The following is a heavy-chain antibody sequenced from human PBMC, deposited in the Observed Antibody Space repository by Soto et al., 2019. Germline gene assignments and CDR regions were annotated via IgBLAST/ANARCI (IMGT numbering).Heavy chain of an antibody. CDR2: ISGGGDTT. V-gene: IGHV3-23*01. Sequence: EVQLLESGGGLVQPGGSLRLSCAASGFTFNNYAMTWVRQAPGKGLEWVSAISGGGDTTSYADSVKGRFTVSRDGSKNTLYLQMSSLRAEDTAVYYCAKGRGGSGSLTPRVDFWGQGTLVTGSS. J-gene: IGHJ4*02. D-gene: IGHD3-10*01. CDR1: GFTFNNYA. CDR3: AKGRGGSGSLTPRVDF.